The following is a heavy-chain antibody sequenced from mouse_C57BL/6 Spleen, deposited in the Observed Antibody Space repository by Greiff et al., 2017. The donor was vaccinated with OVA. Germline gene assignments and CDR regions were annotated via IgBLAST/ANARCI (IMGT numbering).Heavy chain of an antibody. CDR1: GYAFTNYL. CDR3: ARLVDYDYWRFAY. V-gene: IGHV1-54*01. Sequence: VQLQQSGAELVRPGTSVKVSCKASGYAFTNYLIEWVKQRPGQGLEWIGVINPGSGGTNYNEKFKGKATLTADKSSSTAYMQLSSLTSEDSAVYFCARLVDYDYWRFAYWGQGTLVTVSA. J-gene: IGHJ3*01. CDR2: INPGSGGT. D-gene: IGHD2-4*01.